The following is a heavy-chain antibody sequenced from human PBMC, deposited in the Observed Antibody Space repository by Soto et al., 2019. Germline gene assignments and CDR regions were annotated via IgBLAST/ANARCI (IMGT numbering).Heavy chain of an antibody. J-gene: IGHJ1*01. CDR1: GFTFGDYL. Sequence: PGGSLRLSCAASGFTFGDYLMHWVRQCPGKGLVWVSRINSDETITSYADSVKGRFTISRDNAKNTLYLQMSSLRVEDTALYYCVCFECGRTAVVTAMEANGYWGQGTLVTVSS. V-gene: IGHV3-74*01. D-gene: IGHD2-21*02. CDR3: VCFECGRTAVVTAMEANGY. CDR2: INSDETIT.